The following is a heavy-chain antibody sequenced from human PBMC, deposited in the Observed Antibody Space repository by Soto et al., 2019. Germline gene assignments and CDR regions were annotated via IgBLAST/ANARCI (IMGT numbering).Heavy chain of an antibody. CDR1: GFTFSSYA. CDR3: AKDFPLTYYYDSSALFDASDI. J-gene: IGHJ3*02. Sequence: PGGSLRLSCAASGFTFSSYAMSWVRQAPGKGLEWVSAISGSGGSTYYADSVKGRFTISRDNSKNTLYLQMNSLRAEDTAVYYCAKDFPLTYYYDSSALFDASDIWGQGTMVTVSS. CDR2: ISGSGGST. D-gene: IGHD3-22*01. V-gene: IGHV3-23*01.